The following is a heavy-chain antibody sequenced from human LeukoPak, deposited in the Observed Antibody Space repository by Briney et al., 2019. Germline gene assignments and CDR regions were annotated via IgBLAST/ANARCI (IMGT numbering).Heavy chain of an antibody. CDR1: GFTFSSYS. Sequence: GGSLRLSCAASGFTFSSYSMNWVRQAPGKGLEWVSSISSSSSYIYYADSVKGRFTISRDNAKNSLYPQMNSLRAEDTAVYYCASSLGAPHDYWGQGTLVTVSS. CDR2: ISSSSSYI. D-gene: IGHD1-26*01. CDR3: ASSLGAPHDY. V-gene: IGHV3-21*01. J-gene: IGHJ4*02.